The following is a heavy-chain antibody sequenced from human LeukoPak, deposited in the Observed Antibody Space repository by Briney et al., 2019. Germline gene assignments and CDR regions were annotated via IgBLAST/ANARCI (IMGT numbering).Heavy chain of an antibody. CDR2: RKQGENEI. Sequence: GESLRLSCAASGCTFSSYWLSWIRKAPGQGQDWVANRKQGENEIYYVPYVTGRFTISSDNAKNTLYLQMNSLRAEDTAVYYCARDYRGYYYDSSGLDIWGQAALVSVCS. CDR3: ARDYRGYYYDSSGLDI. D-gene: IGHD3-22*01. J-gene: IGHJ4*02. CDR1: GCTFSSYW. V-gene: IGHV3-7*01.